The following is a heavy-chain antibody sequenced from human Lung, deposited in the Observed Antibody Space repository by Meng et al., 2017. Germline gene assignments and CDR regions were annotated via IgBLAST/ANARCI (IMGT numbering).Heavy chain of an antibody. CDR1: GGFISGYF. Sequence: QVQRPASGPGLVKHSVTLAPTCHVSGGFISGYFWTWIRQPAGKGLDWIGRVYSSGSANYNPSLKSRVTMSVDRSKNQFSLQLTSVTAADTAVYYCARGVGSLDFWGQGALVTVSS. CDR2: VYSSGSA. V-gene: IGHV4-4*07. J-gene: IGHJ4*02. CDR3: ARGVGSLDF. D-gene: IGHD5/OR15-5a*01.